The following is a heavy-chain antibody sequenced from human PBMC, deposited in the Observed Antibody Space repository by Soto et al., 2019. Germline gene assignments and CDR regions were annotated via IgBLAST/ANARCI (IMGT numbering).Heavy chain of an antibody. V-gene: IGHV5-10-1*01. Sequence: GESLKISCKGSGYSFTSYWISWVRQMPGKGLEWMGRIDPSDSYTNYSPSFQGHVTISADKSISTAYLQWSSLKASDTAMYYCARHRDHCSGGSCYPTFDYWGQGQWSPSPQ. J-gene: IGHJ4*02. D-gene: IGHD2-15*01. CDR3: ARHRDHCSGGSCYPTFDY. CDR1: GYSFTSYW. CDR2: IDPSDSYT.